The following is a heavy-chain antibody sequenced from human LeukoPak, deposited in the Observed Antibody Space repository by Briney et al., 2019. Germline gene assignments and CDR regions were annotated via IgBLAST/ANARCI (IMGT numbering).Heavy chain of an antibody. D-gene: IGHD3-22*01. Sequence: ASVKVSCKASGGTFSSYAISWVRQAPGQGLEWMGGIIPIFSTANYAQKFQGRVTITADESTSTAYMELSSLRSKDTAVYYCARGRDDSSDYYYGSYDYWGQGTLVTVSS. CDR3: ARGRDDSSDYYYGSYDY. V-gene: IGHV1-69*13. J-gene: IGHJ4*02. CDR1: GGTFSSYA. CDR2: IIPIFSTA.